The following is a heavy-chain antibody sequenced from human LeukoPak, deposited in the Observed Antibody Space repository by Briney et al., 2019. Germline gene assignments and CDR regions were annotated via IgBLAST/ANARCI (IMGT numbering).Heavy chain of an antibody. D-gene: IGHD2-21*02. V-gene: IGHV3-30*18. CDR2: ISYDGSNK. J-gene: IGHJ5*02. CDR1: GFTFSSYG. Sequence: PGGSLRLSCAASGFTFSSYGMHWVRQAPGKGLEWVAVISYDGSNKYYADSVKGRFTISRDNSKNTLYLQMNSLRAEDTAVYYCAKDHLLNCGGDCYANWFDPWGQGTLVTVSS. CDR3: AKDHLLNCGGDCYANWFDP.